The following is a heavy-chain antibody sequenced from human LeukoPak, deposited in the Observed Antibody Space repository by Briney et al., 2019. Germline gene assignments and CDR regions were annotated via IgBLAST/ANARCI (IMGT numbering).Heavy chain of an antibody. D-gene: IGHD5-24*01. CDR1: GGSFSGYY. CDR2: INHSGST. V-gene: IGHV4-34*01. Sequence: PSETLSLTCAVYGGSFSGYYWSWIRQPPGKGLEWVGEINHSGSTNYNPSLKSRVTISVDTSKNQFSLKLSSVTAADTAVYYCARELPQLQLEESGAFDIWGQGTMVTVSS. CDR3: ARELPQLQLEESGAFDI. J-gene: IGHJ3*02.